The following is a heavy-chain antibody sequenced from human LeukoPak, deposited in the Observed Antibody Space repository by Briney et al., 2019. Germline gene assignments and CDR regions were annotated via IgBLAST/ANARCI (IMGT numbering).Heavy chain of an antibody. CDR1: GFTVSSNY. J-gene: IGHJ4*02. V-gene: IGHV3-53*04. D-gene: IGHD5-18*01. CDR3: AGSGAYSYGAPLED. Sequence: GSLRLSCAASGFTVSSNYMSWVRQAPGKGLEWVSVIYSGGSTYYADSVKGRFTISRHNSKNTLYPQMNSLRAEDTAVYYCAGSGAYSYGAPLEDWGQGTLVTVSS. CDR2: IYSGGST.